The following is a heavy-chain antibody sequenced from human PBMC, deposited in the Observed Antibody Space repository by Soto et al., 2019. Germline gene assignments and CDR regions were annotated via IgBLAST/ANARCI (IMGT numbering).Heavy chain of an antibody. CDR1: GGSISSSNW. CDR3: AGSIAVAGNYYYYYGMDV. Sequence: SETLSLTCAVSGGSISSSNWWSWVRQPPGKGLEWIGEIYHSGSTNYNPSLKSRVTISVDKSKNQFSLKLSSVTAADTAVYYCAGSIAVAGNYYYYYGMDVWGQGTTVTVSS. J-gene: IGHJ6*02. V-gene: IGHV4-4*02. CDR2: IYHSGST. D-gene: IGHD6-19*01.